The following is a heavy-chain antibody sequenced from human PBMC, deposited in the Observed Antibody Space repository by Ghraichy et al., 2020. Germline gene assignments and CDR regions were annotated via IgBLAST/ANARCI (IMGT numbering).Heavy chain of an antibody. CDR1: GLTFSNFW. CDR3: ATDKTYQKNKLYYDRFDH. CDR2: IKQDGSTK. V-gene: IGHV3-7*01. Sequence: GGSLRLSCAASGLTFSNFWMTWVRQAPGKGLEWVANIKQDGSTKHYVDSVKGRFTISRDNAKNSVYLQMDSVRAEGSAVYYCATDKTYQKNKLYYDRFDHWGQATLVTVSS. D-gene: IGHD3-22*01. J-gene: IGHJ4*02.